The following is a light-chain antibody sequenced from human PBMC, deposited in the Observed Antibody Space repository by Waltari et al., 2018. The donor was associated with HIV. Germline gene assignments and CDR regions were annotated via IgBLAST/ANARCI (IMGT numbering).Light chain of an antibody. Sequence: SYELTQPPSVSVSPGQTARITCSGEALPKKYAYWYKQKAGQAPVLVIYEDSKRPSGIPERFSGSSSGTMATLTISGAQVEDEADYYCYSTDSSGNHRVFGGGTKLTVL. CDR1: ALPKKY. CDR3: YSTDSSGNHRV. J-gene: IGLJ2*01. V-gene: IGLV3-10*01. CDR2: EDS.